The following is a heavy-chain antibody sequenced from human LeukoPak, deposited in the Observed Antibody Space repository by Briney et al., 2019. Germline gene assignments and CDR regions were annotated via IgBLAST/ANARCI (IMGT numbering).Heavy chain of an antibody. D-gene: IGHD3-10*01. CDR3: AREGTSGGLNWLDP. V-gene: IGHV4-4*07. CDR1: GGSISSYY. Sequence: PSETLSLTCTVSGGSISSYYWSWIRQPAGKGLEWIGRIYTSGSTNYNPSLKSRVTMSVDTSKNQFSLRLSSVNAADTAVYFCAREGTSGGLNWLDPWGQGTLVT. J-gene: IGHJ5*02. CDR2: IYTSGST.